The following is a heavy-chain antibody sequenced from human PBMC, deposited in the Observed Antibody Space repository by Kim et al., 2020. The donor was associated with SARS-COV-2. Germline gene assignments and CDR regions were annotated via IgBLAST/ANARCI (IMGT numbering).Heavy chain of an antibody. V-gene: IGHV3-30*02. Sequence: DSMKGRFTNSRNNSKNTRFLHMNSLRAEDTAVYYCAKDAARGGYSYADYWGQGTLVTVSS. CDR3: AKDAARGGYSYADY. D-gene: IGHD5-18*01. J-gene: IGHJ4*02.